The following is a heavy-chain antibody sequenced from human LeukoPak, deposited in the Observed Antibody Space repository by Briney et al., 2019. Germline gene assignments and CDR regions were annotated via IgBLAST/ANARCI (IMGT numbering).Heavy chain of an antibody. CDR2: INHSGST. Sequence: SETLSLTCAVYGGSFSRYYWSCIRQPPGKGLEWIGEINHSGSTNYNPSLKRRVTISVDTSKNQFSLKLSSVTAADTAVYHCARGRSSSYKPNWFDPWGQGTLVTVSS. CDR3: ARGRSSSYKPNWFDP. V-gene: IGHV4-34*01. CDR1: GGSFSRYY. D-gene: IGHD6-6*01. J-gene: IGHJ5*02.